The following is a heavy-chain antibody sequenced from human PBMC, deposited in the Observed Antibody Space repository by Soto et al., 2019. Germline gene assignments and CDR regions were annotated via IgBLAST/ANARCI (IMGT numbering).Heavy chain of an antibody. CDR3: ARDLAQRAVNTAH. CDR1: GFTFSSYS. D-gene: IGHD4-17*01. CDR2: ISSSGSTT. Sequence: EVQLVESGGGLVQPGGSLRLSCAASGFTFSSYSMNWVRQAPGKGLEWVSYISSSGSTTYYADSVKGRFTISRDNAKNSLYMQMNSLRAEYTAVYYYARDLAQRAVNTAHWGQGTLVTVSS. J-gene: IGHJ4*02. V-gene: IGHV3-48*01.